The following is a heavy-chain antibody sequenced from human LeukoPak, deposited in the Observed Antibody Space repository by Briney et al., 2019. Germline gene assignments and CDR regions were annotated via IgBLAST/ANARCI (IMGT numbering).Heavy chain of an antibody. CDR3: ARAGSFRFDY. D-gene: IGHD3-10*01. CDR1: GFTFSDYW. J-gene: IGHJ4*02. V-gene: IGHV3-74*01. Sequence: GGSLRLSCAASGFTFSDYWLHWVRQAPGKGLVWVSRSNTDGSTINYACSVKGRFTISRDDAKNTLYLQMNDLRAEDTAVYYCARAGSFRFDYWGQGTLVTVSS. CDR2: SNTDGSTI.